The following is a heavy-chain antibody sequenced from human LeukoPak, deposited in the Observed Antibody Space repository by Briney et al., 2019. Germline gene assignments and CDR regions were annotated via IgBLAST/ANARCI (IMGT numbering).Heavy chain of an antibody. CDR1: GFTFSSYA. J-gene: IGHJ5*02. V-gene: IGHV3-30*01. CDR3: ARSERELLNWFDP. D-gene: IGHD1-26*01. Sequence: GGSLRLSCAASGFTFSSYAMHWVRQAPGKGLEWVAVISYDGSNKYYADSVKGRFTISRDNSKSTLYLQMNSLRAEDTAVYYCARSERELLNWFDPWGQGTLVTVSS. CDR2: ISYDGSNK.